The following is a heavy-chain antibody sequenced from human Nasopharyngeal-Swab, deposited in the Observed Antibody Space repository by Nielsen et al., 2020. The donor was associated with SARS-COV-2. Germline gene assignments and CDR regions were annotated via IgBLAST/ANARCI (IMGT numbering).Heavy chain of an antibody. CDR1: GGSFSGHY. CDR2: ISGTGIRT. Sequence: ETLSLTCAVYGGSFSGHYWTWVRQAPGKGLEWVSAISGTGIRTYYADSVKGRFTISRDNSENTLYLQMNSLRAEDTAVYYCASRTVFGVVTFYYYFGMDVWGQGTTVTVSS. V-gene: IGHV3-23*01. D-gene: IGHD3-3*01. CDR3: ASRTVFGVVTFYYYFGMDV. J-gene: IGHJ6*02.